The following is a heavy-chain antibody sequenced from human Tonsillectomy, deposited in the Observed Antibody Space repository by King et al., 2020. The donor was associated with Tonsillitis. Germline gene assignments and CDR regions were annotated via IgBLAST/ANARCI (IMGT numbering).Heavy chain of an antibody. J-gene: IGHJ2*01. CDR1: GGSFSDYY. V-gene: IGHV4-34*01. CDR3: ARARVGGYGYGFRSWYFDL. CDR2: VNHSGST. Sequence: VQLQQWGAGLLKPSETLSLTCAVHGGSFSDYYWSWIRQPPGKGLEWIGEVNHSGSTNYNPSLKSRVTISLDTPKNQFSLNLSSVTAADTAVYYCARARVGGYGYGFRSWYFDLWGRGPLVTVS. D-gene: IGHD5-18*01.